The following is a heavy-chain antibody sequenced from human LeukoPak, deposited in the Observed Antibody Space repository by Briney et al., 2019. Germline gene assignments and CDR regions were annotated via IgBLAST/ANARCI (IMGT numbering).Heavy chain of an antibody. V-gene: IGHV2-5*01. Sequence: ESGPTLVNPTQTLTLTCTFSGFSLSTSGVGVGWIRQPPGKALEWLALIYWNDDKRYSPSLKSRLTITKDTSKNQVVLTMTNMDPVDTATYYCAQCITIFGVANDRLDPWGQGTLVTVSS. CDR3: AQCITIFGVANDRLDP. CDR1: GFSLSTSGVG. D-gene: IGHD3-3*01. J-gene: IGHJ5*02. CDR2: IYWNDDK.